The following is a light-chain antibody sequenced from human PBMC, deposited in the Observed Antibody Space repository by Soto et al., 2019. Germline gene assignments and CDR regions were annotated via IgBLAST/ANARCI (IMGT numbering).Light chain of an antibody. Sequence: DIQMTQSPSSLSASVGDRVTITCRASQAINNYLAWYQQKPGKVPTLLISAASTLQSGVPSRFSGSGSRTDFTLTIPSLQPEDIATYYCQKFNAVPTFGGGTKVEI. CDR3: QKFNAVPT. CDR1: QAINNY. V-gene: IGKV1-27*01. J-gene: IGKJ4*01. CDR2: AAS.